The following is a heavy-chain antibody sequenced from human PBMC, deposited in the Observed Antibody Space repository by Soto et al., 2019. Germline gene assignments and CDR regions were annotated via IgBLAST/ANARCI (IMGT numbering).Heavy chain of an antibody. CDR2: IYPGDSDT. J-gene: IGHJ4*02. V-gene: IGHV5-51*01. CDR1: GYSFTSYW. D-gene: IGHD2-15*01. Sequence: GESLKISCKGSGYSFTSYWIGWVRQMPGKGLEWMGIIYPGDSDTRYSPSFQGQVTISADKSISTAYLQWSSLKASDTAMYYCARHIKEDIVVVVAAIDYWGQGTLVTVSS. CDR3: ARHIKEDIVVVVAAIDY.